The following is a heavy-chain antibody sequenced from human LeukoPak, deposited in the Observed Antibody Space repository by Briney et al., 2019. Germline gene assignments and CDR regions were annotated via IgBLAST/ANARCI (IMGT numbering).Heavy chain of an antibody. D-gene: IGHD3-10*01. J-gene: IGHJ4*02. CDR3: ARFQFYGSGSSFDY. V-gene: IGHV4-59*12. Sequence: PSETLSLTCTVSGGSISSYYWSWIRQPPGKGLEWIGYIYYSGSTNYNPSLKSRVTISVDTSKNQFSLKLSSVTAADTAVYYCARFQFYGSGSSFDYWGQGTLVTVSS. CDR1: GGSISSYY. CDR2: IYYSGST.